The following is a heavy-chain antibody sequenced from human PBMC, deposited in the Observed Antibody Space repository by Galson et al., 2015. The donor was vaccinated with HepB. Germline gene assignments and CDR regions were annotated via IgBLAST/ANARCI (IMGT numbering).Heavy chain of an antibody. D-gene: IGHD4-23*01. CDR2: ISTAGTTI. CDR1: GFMFSSYS. J-gene: IGHJ4*02. Sequence: LRLSCAASGFMFSSYSMNWVRQAPGKGLEWLSYISTAGTTILYADSVKGRFTMSRDNVQASLYLQMNSLRAEDTAVYYCARELTSDAGNHIDYWGQGTLVAVSS. V-gene: IGHV3-48*01. CDR3: ARELTSDAGNHIDY.